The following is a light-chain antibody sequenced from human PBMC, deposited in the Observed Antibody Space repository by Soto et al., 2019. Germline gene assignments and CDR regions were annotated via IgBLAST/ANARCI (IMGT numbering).Light chain of an antibody. CDR1: QSLSVSY. V-gene: IGKV3-20*01. CDR3: HQFGASPQT. J-gene: IGKJ1*01. CDR2: STS. Sequence: EIVLPQSPGTLSLSPGDRATLSCRASQSLSVSYIAWYQQKPGQAPRLLIYSTSTRATGIPDRFSGRGSGTHFTLAISRLEPEDFAVYYCHQFGASPQTFGQGTTVEV.